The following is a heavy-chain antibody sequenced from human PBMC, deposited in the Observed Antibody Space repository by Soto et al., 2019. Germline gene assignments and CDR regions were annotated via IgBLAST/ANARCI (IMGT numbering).Heavy chain of an antibody. Sequence: EVQLLESGGGLVQPGGSLRLLCAASGFNFSSYAMTWVRQAPGKGLELVSAIRIRVAATYYADSVKGRFTISRDNSKNTLFLQMNRLRAEDTSLYYCAKPVQVGPRYYYGRDVCGQGTTVTVSS. J-gene: IGHJ6*02. CDR3: AKPVQVGPRYYYGRDV. V-gene: IGHV3-23*01. CDR2: IRIRVAAT. D-gene: IGHD3-10*01. CDR1: GFNFSSYA.